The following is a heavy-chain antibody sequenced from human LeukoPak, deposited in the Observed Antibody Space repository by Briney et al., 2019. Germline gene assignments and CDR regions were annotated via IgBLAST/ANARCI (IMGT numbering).Heavy chain of an antibody. CDR1: GYTLTELS. V-gene: IGHV1-24*01. D-gene: IGHD2-2*01. Sequence: ASVKVSCKVSGYTLTELSMHWVRRAPGKGLEWMGGFDPEDGETIYAQKFQGRVTMTEDTSTDTAYMELSSLRSEDTAVYYCATKALLCSSTSCYVDYWGQGTLVTVSS. J-gene: IGHJ4*02. CDR2: FDPEDGET. CDR3: ATKALLCSSTSCYVDY.